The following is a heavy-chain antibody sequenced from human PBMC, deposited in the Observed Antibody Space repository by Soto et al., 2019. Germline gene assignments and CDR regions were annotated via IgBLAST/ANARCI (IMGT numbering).Heavy chain of an antibody. V-gene: IGHV4-34*01. CDR1: GGSFSGYY. CDR2: INHSGST. D-gene: IGHD6-13*01. J-gene: IGHJ6*03. CDR3: ARNIAAAPRRTYYYYYMDV. Sequence: SETLSLTCAVYGGSFSGYYWSWIRQPPGKGLEWIGEINHSGSTNYNPSLKSRVTISVDTSKNQFSLKLSSVTAADTAVYYCARNIAAAPRRTYYYYYMDVWGKGTTVTVSS.